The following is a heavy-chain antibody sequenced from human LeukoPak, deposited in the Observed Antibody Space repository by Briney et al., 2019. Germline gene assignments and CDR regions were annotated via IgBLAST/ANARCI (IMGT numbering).Heavy chain of an antibody. J-gene: IGHJ4*02. Sequence: SETLSPTCAVSGGSISSGGYSWSWIRQPPGKGLEWIGYIYHSGSTYYNPSLKSRVTISVDRSKNQFSLKLSSVTAADTAVYYCASYGDAYLDYWGQGTLVTVSS. CDR3: ASYGDAYLDY. CDR1: GGSISSGGYS. CDR2: IYHSGST. D-gene: IGHD4-17*01. V-gene: IGHV4-30-2*01.